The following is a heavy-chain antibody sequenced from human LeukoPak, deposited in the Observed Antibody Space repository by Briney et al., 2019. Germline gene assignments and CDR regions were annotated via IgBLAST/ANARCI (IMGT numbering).Heavy chain of an antibody. CDR2: IYYSGST. V-gene: IGHV4-39*01. CDR1: GGSISSSSYY. Sequence: SETLSLTCTVSGGSISSSSYYWGWIRQPPGKGLEWIGSIYYSGSTYYNPSLKSRVTISVDTSKNQFSLKLSSVTAADTAVYYCARETYYYYMDVWGKGTTVTVSS. J-gene: IGHJ6*03. CDR3: ARETYYYYMDV.